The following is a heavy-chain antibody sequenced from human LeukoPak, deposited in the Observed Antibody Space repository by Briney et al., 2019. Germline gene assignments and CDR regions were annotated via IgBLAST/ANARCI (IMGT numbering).Heavy chain of an antibody. CDR3: ARDNGGYDYYYYYGMDV. CDR1: GFTFSSYS. CDR2: ISSSSIYI. D-gene: IGHD5-12*01. J-gene: IGHJ6*02. V-gene: IGHV3-21*01. Sequence: GGSLRLSCAASGFTFSSYSMNWVRQAPGKGLEWVSSISSSSIYIYYADSVKGRFTISRDNAKNSLYLQMNSLRAEDTAVYYCARDNGGYDYYYYYGMDVWGQGTTVTVSS.